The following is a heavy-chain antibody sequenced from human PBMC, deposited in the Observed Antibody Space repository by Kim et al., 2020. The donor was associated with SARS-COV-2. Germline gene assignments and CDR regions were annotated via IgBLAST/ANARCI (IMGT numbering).Heavy chain of an antibody. CDR2: SYT. CDR3: ARLFEVPDY. J-gene: IGHJ4*02. D-gene: IGHD3-10*01. V-gene: IGHV3-11*03. Sequence: SYTNYAYSVKGRFTISRDNAKNALYLQMNSLRAEDTAVYYCARLFEVPDYWGQGTLVTVSS.